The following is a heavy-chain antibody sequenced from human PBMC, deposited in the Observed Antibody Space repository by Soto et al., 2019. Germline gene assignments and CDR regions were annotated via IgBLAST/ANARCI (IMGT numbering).Heavy chain of an antibody. CDR2: ISASGGAT. J-gene: IGHJ4*02. D-gene: IGHD1-26*01. V-gene: IGHV3-23*01. Sequence: GSLRLSCVASRFTFTSYAMSWVRQAPGKGLEWVAAISASGGATIHADSVKGRLTISRDNSKNTLYLQMNSLRAEDTAVYYCAKDVEGGSLFRGAFDYWGQGTQVTVSS. CDR3: AKDVEGGSLFRGAFDY. CDR1: RFTFTSYA.